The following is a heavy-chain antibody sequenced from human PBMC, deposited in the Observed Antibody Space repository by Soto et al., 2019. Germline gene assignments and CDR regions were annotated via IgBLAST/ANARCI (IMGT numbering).Heavy chain of an antibody. CDR1: GDSISSTFW. V-gene: IGHV4-4*02. CDR3: ATLPPQIVVTLLPFLS. J-gene: IGHJ4*02. Sequence: SETLSLTCAVSGDSISSTFWWTWVRQPPGKGLEWIGEVYHSGSTRYNPSLKSRVTISVDKPNNQFSLKLSSMTGADTAVYYCATLPPQIVVTLLPFLSRGQGSSVTVSS. CDR2: VYHSGST. D-gene: IGHD2-15*01.